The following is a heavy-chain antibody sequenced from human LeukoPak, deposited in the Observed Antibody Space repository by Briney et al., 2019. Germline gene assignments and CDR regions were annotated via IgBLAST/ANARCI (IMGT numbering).Heavy chain of an antibody. CDR1: GGSTSSYY. J-gene: IGHJ6*03. Sequence: SETLSLTCTVSGGSTSSYYWSWIRQPPGKGLEWIGYIYYSGSTNYNPSLKSRVTISVDTSKNQFSLKLSSVTAADTAVYYCARTAYGDYGVYYYYMDVWGKGTTVTVSS. CDR2: IYYSGST. D-gene: IGHD4-17*01. CDR3: ARTAYGDYGVYYYYMDV. V-gene: IGHV4-59*01.